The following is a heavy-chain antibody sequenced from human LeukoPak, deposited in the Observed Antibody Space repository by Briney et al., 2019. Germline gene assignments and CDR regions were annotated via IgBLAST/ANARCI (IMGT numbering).Heavy chain of an antibody. CDR1: GYTFTSYG. D-gene: IGHD3-10*01. CDR3: ARDYYGSGSYYAPFDP. Sequence: ASVKVSCKASGYTFTSYGISWVRQAPGQGLEWMGWISAYNGNTNYGQKLQGRVTMTTDTSTSTAYMELRSLRSDDTAVYYCARDYYGSGSYYAPFDPWGQGTLVTVSS. V-gene: IGHV1-18*01. CDR2: ISAYNGNT. J-gene: IGHJ5*02.